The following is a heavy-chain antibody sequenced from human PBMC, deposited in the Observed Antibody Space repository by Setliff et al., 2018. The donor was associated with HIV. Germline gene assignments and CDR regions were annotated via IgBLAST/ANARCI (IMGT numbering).Heavy chain of an antibody. V-gene: IGHV4-38-2*02. D-gene: IGHD5-18*01. Sequence: SETLSLTCTVSGYSISSGYYWGWIRQSPGKGLEWIGSIYHSGSIYYNLSLKSRVTISVDTSKNQFSLKLSSVTAADTAVYYCARDTPIQNDYWGQGTLVTVSS. J-gene: IGHJ4*02. CDR2: IYHSGSI. CDR1: GYSISSGYY. CDR3: ARDTPIQNDY.